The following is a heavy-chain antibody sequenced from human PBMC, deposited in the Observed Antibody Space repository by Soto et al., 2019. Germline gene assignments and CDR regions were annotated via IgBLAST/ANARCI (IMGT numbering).Heavy chain of an antibody. CDR1: GFTFSKTG. CDR3: AKDYGTTGTTWGASDI. Sequence: QVQLVESGGGVVQPGRSLRLSCAASGFTFSKTGMHWVRQAPGKGPEWVAIIWYDGSDKYHADAVKGRFTISRDNSKNMVYRQMNSLRVEDTAVYYCAKDYGTTGTTWGASDIWGRGTMVTVSS. V-gene: IGHV3-33*06. J-gene: IGHJ3*02. CDR2: IWYDGSDK. D-gene: IGHD1-1*01.